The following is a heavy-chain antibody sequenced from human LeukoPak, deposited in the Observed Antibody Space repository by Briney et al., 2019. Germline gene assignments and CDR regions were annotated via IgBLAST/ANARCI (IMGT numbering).Heavy chain of an antibody. CDR3: ARDDYDD. CDR2: ISAYNGNT. CDR1: GYTFTRCG. V-gene: IGHV1-18*01. Sequence: ASVTVSCKDSGYTFTRCGISGGRQAPGQGLEWMAWISAYNGNTNYAQKLQGRVTMTTDTSTSTAYMELRSLRSDDTAVYYCARDDYDDWGQGTLVTVSS. J-gene: IGHJ4*02.